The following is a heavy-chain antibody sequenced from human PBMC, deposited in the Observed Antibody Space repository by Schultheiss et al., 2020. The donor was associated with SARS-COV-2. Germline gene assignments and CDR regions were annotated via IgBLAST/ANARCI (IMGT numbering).Heavy chain of an antibody. D-gene: IGHD5-18*01. J-gene: IGHJ4*02. CDR3: ATGRIQPDY. CDR1: GGSFSGYY. Sequence: GSLRLSCAVYGGSFSGYYWSWIRQPPGKGLEWIGSIYYSGSTYYNPSLKSRVTISVDTSKNQFSLKLSSVTAADTAVYYCATGRIQPDYWGQGTLVTVSS. CDR2: IYYSGST. V-gene: IGHV4-34*01.